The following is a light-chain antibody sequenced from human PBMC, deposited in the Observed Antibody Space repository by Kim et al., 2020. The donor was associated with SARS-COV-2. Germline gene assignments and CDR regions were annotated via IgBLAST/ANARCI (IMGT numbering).Light chain of an antibody. CDR1: QDISNH. J-gene: IGKJ4*02. CDR3: QQFRFYPPT. V-gene: IGKV1-16*01. Sequence: DIQMTQSPSSLSASVGDRVTITCRASQDISNHLGWYQQIPGKAPKSLIYAASTLESGVPSRFGGSGSGTEFTLTIGSPQPEDVGTYYCQQFRFYPPTFGGGTKVDIK. CDR2: AAS.